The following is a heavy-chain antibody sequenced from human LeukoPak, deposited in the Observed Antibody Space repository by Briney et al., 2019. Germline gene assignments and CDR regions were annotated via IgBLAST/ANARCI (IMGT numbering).Heavy chain of an antibody. CDR3: ARPLTGEFVIFDY. J-gene: IGHJ4*02. CDR2: ISGSGGST. CDR1: GFTFSSYA. D-gene: IGHD3-10*01. Sequence: GGSLRLSCAASGFTFSSYAMSWVRQAPGKGLEWVSAISGSGGSTYYADSVKGRFTISRDNSKNTLYLQMNSLRAEDTAVYYCARPLTGEFVIFDYWGQGTLVTVSS. V-gene: IGHV3-23*01.